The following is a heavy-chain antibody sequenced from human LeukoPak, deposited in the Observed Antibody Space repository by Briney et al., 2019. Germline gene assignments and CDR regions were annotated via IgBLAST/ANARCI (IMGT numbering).Heavy chain of an antibody. J-gene: IGHJ4*02. Sequence: GGSLRLSCAASGFTFSNYAMSWVRQAPGKGLEWVSSINGRGGSTYYADSVKGRFTISRDNAKNSLYLQMNSLRAEDTAVYYCARRRFRAAAADFDYWGQGTLVTVSS. CDR1: GFTFSNYA. CDR3: ARRRFRAAAADFDY. CDR2: INGRGGST. D-gene: IGHD6-13*01. V-gene: IGHV3-23*01.